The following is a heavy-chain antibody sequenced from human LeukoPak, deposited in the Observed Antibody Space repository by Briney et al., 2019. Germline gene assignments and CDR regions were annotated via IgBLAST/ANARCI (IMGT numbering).Heavy chain of an antibody. V-gene: IGHV4-38-2*01. Sequence: SETLSLTCAVSGYSISSGYYWGWIRQPPGKGLEGIGSIYHSGSTYYNPSLKSRVTISVDTSKNQFSLKLSSVTAADTAVYYCARVAIGYYYDSSGYPVLFDYWGQGTLVTVSS. CDR3: ARVAIGYYYDSSGYPVLFDY. CDR2: IYHSGST. D-gene: IGHD3-22*01. CDR1: GYSISSGYY. J-gene: IGHJ4*02.